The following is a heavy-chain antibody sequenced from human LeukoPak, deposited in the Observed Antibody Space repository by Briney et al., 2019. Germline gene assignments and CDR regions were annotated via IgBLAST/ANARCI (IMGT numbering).Heavy chain of an antibody. CDR1: GGSIISYY. Sequence: PSETLSLTCTVSGGSIISYYWSWIRQPPGKGLEWIGYIYYSGSTNYNPSLKSRVTISVDTSKNQFSLKLSSVTAADTAVYYCARETPYYYGSGSYHVHWSFDPWGQGTLVTVSS. CDR3: ARETPYYYGSGSYHVHWSFDP. V-gene: IGHV4-59*01. CDR2: IYYSGST. J-gene: IGHJ5*02. D-gene: IGHD3-10*01.